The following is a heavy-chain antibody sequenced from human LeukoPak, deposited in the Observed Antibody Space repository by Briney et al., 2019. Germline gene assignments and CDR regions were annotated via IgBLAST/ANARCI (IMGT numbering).Heavy chain of an antibody. V-gene: IGHV4-34*01. Sequence: SETLSLTCAVYGGSFSGYYWSWIRQPPGKGLEWIGEINHSGSTNYNPSLKSRVTISVDTSKNQFSLKLSSVTAADTAVYYCARGDWFGARGRFDPWGQGTLVTVSS. CDR3: ARGDWFGARGRFDP. CDR2: INHSGST. J-gene: IGHJ5*02. D-gene: IGHD3-10*01. CDR1: GGSFSGYY.